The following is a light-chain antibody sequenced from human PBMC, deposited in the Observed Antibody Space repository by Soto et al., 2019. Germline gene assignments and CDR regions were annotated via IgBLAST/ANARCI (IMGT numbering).Light chain of an antibody. CDR3: QQYGSSRWK. V-gene: IGKV3-20*01. CDR1: QSVSSSY. J-gene: IGKJ1*01. Sequence: EDVLTQSPGTLSLSPGERTTLSCRASQSVSSSYLAWYQQKPGQAPRLLIYAASSRATGIPDRFSGSGSGTDFTLTISRLEPEDFAVYYCQQYGSSRWKFGQGTKVEIK. CDR2: AAS.